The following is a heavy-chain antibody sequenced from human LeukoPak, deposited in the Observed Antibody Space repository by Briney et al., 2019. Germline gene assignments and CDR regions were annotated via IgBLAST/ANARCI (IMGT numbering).Heavy chain of an antibody. D-gene: IGHD1-26*01. V-gene: IGHV3-15*01. Sequence: MTGGSLRLSCVASGFTLSYSWMSWVRQAPEKGLEWVGRIKSKSDGGTADYAAVVKARFIISRDDSKDTLYLQMNSLKTEDTGIYYCAEFNTRDAFEIWGQGTMVTVSS. CDR1: GFTLSYSW. J-gene: IGHJ3*02. CDR3: AEFNTRDAFEI. CDR2: IKSKSDGGTA.